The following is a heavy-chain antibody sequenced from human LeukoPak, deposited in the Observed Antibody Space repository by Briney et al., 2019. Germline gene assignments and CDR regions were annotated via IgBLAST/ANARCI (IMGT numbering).Heavy chain of an antibody. Sequence: SETLSLTCAVYGGSFSDYYWSWIRQPPGKGLEWIGEINHSGRNNYNPSLKSRVTISVDTSKNQFSLKLSSVTAADTAVYYCARVGPYHYYGSGSYYNHAFDIWGQGTMVTVSS. CDR2: INHSGRN. CDR1: GGSFSDYY. J-gene: IGHJ3*02. D-gene: IGHD3-10*01. CDR3: ARVGPYHYYGSGSYYNHAFDI. V-gene: IGHV4-34*01.